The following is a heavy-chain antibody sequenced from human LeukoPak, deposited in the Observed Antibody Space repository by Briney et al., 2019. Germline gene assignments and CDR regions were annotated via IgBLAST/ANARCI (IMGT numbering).Heavy chain of an antibody. J-gene: IGHJ4*02. CDR1: GFTFSSYA. V-gene: IGHV3-23*01. CDR3: AKGRYSGRYKGDFDY. CDR2: ISGSGGST. Sequence: PGGSLRLSCAASGFTFSSYAMSWVRQAPGKGLEWVSAISGSGGSTYYADSVKGRFTISRDNSKNTLYLQMNSLRAEDTAVYYCAKGRYSGRYKGDFDYWGRGTLVTVSS. D-gene: IGHD1-26*01.